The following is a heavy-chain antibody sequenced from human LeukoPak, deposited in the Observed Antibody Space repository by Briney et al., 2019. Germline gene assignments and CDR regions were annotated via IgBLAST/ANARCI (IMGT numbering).Heavy chain of an antibody. CDR3: ARDPHYAY. CDR1: GYSISSGYY. D-gene: IGHD4-17*01. V-gene: IGHV4-38-2*02. CDR2: IYHSGST. J-gene: IGHJ4*02. Sequence: PSETLSLTCTVSGYSISSGYYWGWIRQPPGRGLEWIGSIYHSGSTYYNPSLKSRVTISVDTSKNQFSLKLSSVTAADTAVYYCARDPHYAYWGQGTLVTVSS.